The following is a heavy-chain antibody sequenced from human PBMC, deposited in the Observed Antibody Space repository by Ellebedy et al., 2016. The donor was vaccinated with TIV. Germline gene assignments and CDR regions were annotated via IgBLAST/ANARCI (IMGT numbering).Heavy chain of an antibody. CDR2: TYYMSKWNN. D-gene: IGHD3-10*01. Sequence: SQTLSLTCVISGDSVSTDIGWNWIRQSPSRGLEWLGRTYYMSKWNNDYAVSLKSRITINPDTYKNLFSLQLNSVTPEDTAVYYCARGWFGHGMGVWGQGTTVTVSS. CDR1: GDSVSTDIG. V-gene: IGHV6-1*01. CDR3: ARGWFGHGMGV. J-gene: IGHJ6*02.